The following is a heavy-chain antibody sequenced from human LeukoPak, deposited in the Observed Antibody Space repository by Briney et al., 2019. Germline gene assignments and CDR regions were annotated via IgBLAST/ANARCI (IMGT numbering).Heavy chain of an antibody. V-gene: IGHV4-59*01. Sequence: TSETLSLTCTVSGGSISSYYWSWIRQPPGKGLEWIGYIYYSGSTNYNPSLKSRVTISVDTSKNQFSLKLSSVTAADTAVYYCARAGRYYDFWSGNPYGMDVWGQGTTVTVSS. CDR3: ARAGRYYDFWSGNPYGMDV. CDR2: IYYSGST. D-gene: IGHD3-3*01. CDR1: GGSISSYY. J-gene: IGHJ6*02.